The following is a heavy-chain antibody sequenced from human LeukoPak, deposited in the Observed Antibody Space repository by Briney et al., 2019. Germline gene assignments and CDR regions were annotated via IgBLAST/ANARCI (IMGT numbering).Heavy chain of an antibody. J-gene: IGHJ4*02. CDR2: IWYDGSNK. CDR1: GFTFSSYG. D-gene: IGHD1-1*01. CDR3: VLGPGGTRAAQPFDY. Sequence: PGGSLRLSCAASGFTFSSYGMHWVRQAPGKGLEWVAVIWYDGSNKYYADSVKGRFTISRDNSKNTLYLQMNSLRAEDTAVYYCVLGPGGTRAAQPFDYWGQGTLVTVSS. V-gene: IGHV3-33*01.